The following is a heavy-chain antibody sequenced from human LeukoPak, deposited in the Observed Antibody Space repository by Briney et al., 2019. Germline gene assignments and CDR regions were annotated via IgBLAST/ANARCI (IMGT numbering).Heavy chain of an antibody. CDR1: GFTFSSYS. J-gene: IGHJ4*02. CDR2: ISSSSTI. V-gene: IGHV3-21*01. D-gene: IGHD2-8*02. CDR3: ARASGGLDY. Sequence: NPGGSLRLSCAASGFTFSSYSMNWVRQAPGKGLEWVSCISSSSTIYYADSVKGRFTISRNNAKNSLYLQMNSLRAEDTAVYYCARASGGLDYWGQGTLVTVSS.